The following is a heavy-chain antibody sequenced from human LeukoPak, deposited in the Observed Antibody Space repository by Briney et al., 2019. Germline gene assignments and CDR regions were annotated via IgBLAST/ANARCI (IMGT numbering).Heavy chain of an antibody. V-gene: IGHV3-13*01. Sequence: PGGSLRLSCAASGFTFSSYDMHWVRQATGKGLEWVSAIGTAGDTYYPGSVKGRFTISRENAKNSLYLQMNSLRAGDTAVYYRARVGDYGHLDYWGQGTLVTVSS. J-gene: IGHJ4*02. CDR2: IGTAGDT. CDR1: GFTFSSYD. D-gene: IGHD4-17*01. CDR3: ARVGDYGHLDY.